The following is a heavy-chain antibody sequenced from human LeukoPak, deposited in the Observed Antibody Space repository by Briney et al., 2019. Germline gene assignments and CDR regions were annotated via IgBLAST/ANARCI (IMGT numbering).Heavy chain of an antibody. V-gene: IGHV4-59*01. CDR2: IYYSGST. CDR3: ARAILSGYPDS. D-gene: IGHD3-3*01. J-gene: IGHJ4*02. CDR1: GGSISTYY. Sequence: SETLSLTCSVSGGSISTYYWTWIRQPPGKGLECIGYIYYSGSTNYNPSLKSRVTISLDTSKNQFSLKLSSVTAADTAVYYCARAILSGYPDSWGQGTLVIVFS.